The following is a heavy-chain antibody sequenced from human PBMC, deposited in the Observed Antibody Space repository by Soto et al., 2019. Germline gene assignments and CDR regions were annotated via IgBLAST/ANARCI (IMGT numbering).Heavy chain of an antibody. CDR3: ARVTLKAGNWFDP. Sequence: ASVKVSCQAYGSTFPSYAMHLLLQAPVQRLEWMGWINAGNGNTNYAQKFQGRVTMTRDTSNSTAYMELRGLKSDDTAVYYCARVTLKAGNWFDPWGQGTLVTVSS. CDR1: GSTFPSYA. J-gene: IGHJ5*02. V-gene: IGHV1-3*01. CDR2: INAGNGNT.